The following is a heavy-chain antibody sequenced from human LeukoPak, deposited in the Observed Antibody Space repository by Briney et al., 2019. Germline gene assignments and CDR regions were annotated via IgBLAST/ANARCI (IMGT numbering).Heavy chain of an antibody. V-gene: IGHV3-21*01. CDR1: GFTFSSYT. J-gene: IGHJ4*02. CDR2: ISGSATHI. D-gene: IGHD3-10*01. Sequence: GGSLRLSCAASGFTFSSYTMDWVRQAPGKGLEWASSISGSATHIYYADSVKGRFTISRDNAKNSVYLQVNSLRAEDTAVYYCAREGLYSGSVSSDLDYWGQGTLVSVSS. CDR3: AREGLYSGSVSSDLDY.